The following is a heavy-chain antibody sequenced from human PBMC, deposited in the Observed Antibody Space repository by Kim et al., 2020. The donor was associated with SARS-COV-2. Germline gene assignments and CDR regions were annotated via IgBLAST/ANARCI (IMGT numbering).Heavy chain of an antibody. D-gene: IGHD2-15*01. J-gene: IGHJ4*02. CDR2: INSDGSST. Sequence: GGSLRLSCAASGFTFSSYWMHWVRQAPGKGLVWVSRINSDGSSTSYADSVKGRFTISRDNAKNTLYLQMNSLRAEDTAVYYCARGGYCSGGSCYAINYFDYWGQGTLVTVSS. V-gene: IGHV3-74*01. CDR1: GFTFSSYW. CDR3: ARGGYCSGGSCYAINYFDY.